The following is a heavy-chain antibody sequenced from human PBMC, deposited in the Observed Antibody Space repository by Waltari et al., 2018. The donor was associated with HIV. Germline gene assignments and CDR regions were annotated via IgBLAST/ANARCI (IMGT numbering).Heavy chain of an antibody. D-gene: IGHD6-19*01. V-gene: IGHV1-8*01. Sequence: QVQLVQSGAEVKKPGASVKVSCTASGYTFTSSDINWVRQATGQGLEWMGWMNPNSGNTGYAQKFQGRVTMTRNTSISTAYMELSSLRSEDTAVYYCARGPRWQWLPDYWGQGTLVTVSS. CDR2: MNPNSGNT. CDR1: GYTFTSSD. J-gene: IGHJ4*02. CDR3: ARGPRWQWLPDY.